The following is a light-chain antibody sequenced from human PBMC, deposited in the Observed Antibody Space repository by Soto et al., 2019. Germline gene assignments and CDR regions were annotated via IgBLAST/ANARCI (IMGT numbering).Light chain of an antibody. J-gene: IGKJ5*01. V-gene: IGKV3-20*01. CDR1: QSVMSNY. Sequence: EIVLTQSPGTQSLSPGERATLSCRASQSVMSNYVAWYHQKPGQAPRLLIPGASTRAAGIPDRFSGSGSGTDFTFTISRLQPEDIATYYCQQYENLPTFGQGTRLENK. CDR3: QQYENLPT. CDR2: GAS.